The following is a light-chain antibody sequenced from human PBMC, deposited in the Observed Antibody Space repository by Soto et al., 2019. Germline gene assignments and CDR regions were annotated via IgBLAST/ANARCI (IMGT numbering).Light chain of an antibody. J-gene: IGKJ2*01. CDR3: QQYGSSPYT. V-gene: IGKV3-20*01. CDR2: GAS. Sequence: EIVLTQSPGTLSLSPGERATLSCRASQSVSSSYLAWYQQKPGQAPRLLIYGASSRATGIPDRFSGSGSGTDCTLTISRLEQEDFAVYDCQQYGSSPYTFGQGTKLEIK. CDR1: QSVSSSY.